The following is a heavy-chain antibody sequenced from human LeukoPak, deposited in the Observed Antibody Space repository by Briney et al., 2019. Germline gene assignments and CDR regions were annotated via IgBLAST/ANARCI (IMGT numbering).Heavy chain of an antibody. D-gene: IGHD4-11*01. CDR3: ARASLGYSDYGWFDP. J-gene: IGHJ5*02. CDR1: GYTFTNYY. Sequence: ASVKVSCTASGYTFTNYYLHWVGQAPGQGREWRGRITPSIVSPSYPPQFQRSVTLTRGTSPRTVYMELSSLRSEDTAVYYCARASLGYSDYGWFDPWGQGTLVTVSS. CDR2: ITPSIVSP. V-gene: IGHV1-46*01.